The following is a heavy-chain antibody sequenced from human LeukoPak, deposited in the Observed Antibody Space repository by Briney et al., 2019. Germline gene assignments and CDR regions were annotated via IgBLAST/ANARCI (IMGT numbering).Heavy chain of an antibody. V-gene: IGHV3-21*05. D-gene: IGHD5-18*01. Sequence: GGSLRLSCAASGFTFSDYSMTWVRQAPGKGLEWLSYISSSSSFIYYADSVKGRFTIPRDNAKNSLYLQMNSLRAEDTAVYYCARDLGYSYGFADYWGQGTLVTVSS. CDR2: ISSSSSFI. CDR3: ARDLGYSYGFADY. CDR1: GFTFSDYS. J-gene: IGHJ4*02.